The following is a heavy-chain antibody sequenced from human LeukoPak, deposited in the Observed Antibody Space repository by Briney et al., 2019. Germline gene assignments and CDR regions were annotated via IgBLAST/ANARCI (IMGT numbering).Heavy chain of an antibody. CDR2: IKQDGSEK. J-gene: IGHJ6*03. Sequence: GGSLRLSCAASGFTFSTYVMNWVRQAPGKGLEWVANIKQDGSEKYYVDSVKGRFTISRDNAKDSLYLQMNSLRAEDTAVYYCARDTNYYYYYMDVWGKGTTVTVSS. V-gene: IGHV3-7*01. CDR3: ARDTNYYYYYMDV. CDR1: GFTFSTYV.